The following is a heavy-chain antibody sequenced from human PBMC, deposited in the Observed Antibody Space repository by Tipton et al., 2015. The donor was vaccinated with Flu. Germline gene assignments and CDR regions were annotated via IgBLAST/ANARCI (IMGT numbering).Heavy chain of an antibody. CDR1: GGSISPYY. V-gene: IGHV4-59*01. D-gene: IGHD3/OR15-3a*01. CDR2: IYYSGST. CDR3: ARDRDWNLDY. Sequence: TLSLTCTVSGGSISPYYWSWIRQPPGKGLEWIGYIYYSGSTKYNPSLKSRVTISVDTSKSQFSLKLSSVTAADTAVYYCARDRDWNLDYWGQGTLVTVSS. J-gene: IGHJ4*02.